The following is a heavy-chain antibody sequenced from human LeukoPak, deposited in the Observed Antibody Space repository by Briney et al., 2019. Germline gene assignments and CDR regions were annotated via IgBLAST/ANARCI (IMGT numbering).Heavy chain of an antibody. J-gene: IGHJ4*02. CDR3: ARSDYGSGTHYDS. V-gene: IGHV4-59*08. D-gene: IGHD3-10*01. CDR1: GGSISSYY. CDR2: IYYSGST. Sequence: PSETLSLTCTVSGGSISSYYWSWIRQPPGKGLEWIGYIYYSGSTNYNPSLKSRVTISVDTSKNQFSLRLTSVTVTDTAVYYCARSDYGSGTHYDSWGQGTLVTVSS.